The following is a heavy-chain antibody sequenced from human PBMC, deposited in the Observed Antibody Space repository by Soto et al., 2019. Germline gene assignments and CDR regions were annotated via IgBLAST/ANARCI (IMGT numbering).Heavy chain of an antibody. D-gene: IGHD3-16*01. CDR3: ARRERYYGSPGWFDP. J-gene: IGHJ5*02. CDR2: VYHNENT. V-gene: IGHV4-39*01. Sequence: QLHLQESGPGLVRPSETLSLTCTVSGGSINDFAYYWGWIRQPPGKGLEWIGTVYHNENTYYNPSLKSRVTISVDTAKNQCSLNLRSVTAADTAIYFCARRERYYGSPGWFDPWGQGALVTVSS. CDR1: GGSINDFAYY.